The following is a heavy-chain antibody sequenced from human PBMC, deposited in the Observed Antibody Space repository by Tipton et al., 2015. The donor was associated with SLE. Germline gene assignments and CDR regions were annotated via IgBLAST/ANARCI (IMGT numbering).Heavy chain of an antibody. CDR3: ARHRGYFTVSDYIDY. J-gene: IGHJ4*02. CDR1: GDSISSTTFY. Sequence: LRLSCTVSGDSISSTTFYWGWVRQPPGKGLEWIGKIYYSGSSYYSGNTYYNPSLKSRVTISVDTSLNQFSLRLTSVTAADTAVFYCARHRGYFTVSDYIDYWGQGTLVTLSS. D-gene: IGHD2-8*01. V-gene: IGHV4-39*07. CDR2: IYYSGSSYYSGNT.